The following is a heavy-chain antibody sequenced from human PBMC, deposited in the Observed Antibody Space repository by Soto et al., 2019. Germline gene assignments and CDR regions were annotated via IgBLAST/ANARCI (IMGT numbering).Heavy chain of an antibody. CDR1: GGSISSGDYY. D-gene: IGHD2-8*01. CDR3: ARSSIVPRLLMYPFDY. V-gene: IGHV4-30-4*08. CDR2: IYYSGST. Sequence: TSETLSLTCTVSGGSISSGDYYWSWIRQHPGKGLEWIGYIYYSGSTYYDPSLKSRVTISLDTSKNQFSLRLNSVTAADTAVYYCARSSIVPRLLMYPFDYWGQGTLVTVSS. J-gene: IGHJ4*02.